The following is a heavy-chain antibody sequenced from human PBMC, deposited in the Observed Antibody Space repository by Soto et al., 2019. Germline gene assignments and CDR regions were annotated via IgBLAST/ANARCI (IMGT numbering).Heavy chain of an antibody. Sequence: QVQLVESGGGVVQPGRSLRLSCAASGFTFSSYAMHWVRQAPGKGLEWVAVISYDGSNKYYADSVKGRFTISRDNSKNPLYLQMNSLTAEDTAVYYCSLGRSVWYSGGFDYWGQGTLVTVSS. J-gene: IGHJ4*02. CDR3: SLGRSVWYSGGFDY. D-gene: IGHD6-19*01. CDR2: ISYDGSNK. V-gene: IGHV3-30-3*01. CDR1: GFTFSSYA.